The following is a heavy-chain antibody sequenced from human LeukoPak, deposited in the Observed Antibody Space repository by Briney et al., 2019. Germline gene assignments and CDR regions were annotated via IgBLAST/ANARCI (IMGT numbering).Heavy chain of an antibody. V-gene: IGHV3-53*01. J-gene: IGHJ6*02. CDR1: RFTVSSNY. Sequence: PGGSLRLSCAASRFTVSSNYMSWVRQAPGKGLEWVSVIYSGGSTYYADSVKGRLTISRDNSKNTLHVQMNSLRAEDTAVYYCAKVYGDYFYYYYGMDVWGQGTTVTVSS. CDR2: IYSGGST. CDR3: AKVYGDYFYYYYGMDV. D-gene: IGHD4-17*01.